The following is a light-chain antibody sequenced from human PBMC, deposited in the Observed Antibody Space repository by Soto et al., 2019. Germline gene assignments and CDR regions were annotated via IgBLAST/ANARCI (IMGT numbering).Light chain of an antibody. Sequence: DIQMTQSPSTLSASVGDRVTITCRASQSISGWLAWYRQKPGKAPKLLIYSASTLETGVPSRFSGSGSGTEFTLTVSSLQPDDFATYYCQQYESYPLTFGGGTKVDIK. V-gene: IGKV1-5*03. CDR3: QQYESYPLT. J-gene: IGKJ4*01. CDR1: QSISGW. CDR2: SAS.